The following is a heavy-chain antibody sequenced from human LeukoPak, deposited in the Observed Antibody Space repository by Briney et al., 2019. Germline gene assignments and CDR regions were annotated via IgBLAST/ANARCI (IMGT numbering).Heavy chain of an antibody. J-gene: IGHJ4*02. CDR2: ISSSSSYI. Sequence: PGGSLRLSCAASGFTFSTYTMTWVRQAPGKGLEWVSSISSSSSYIYYADSVKGRFIISRDNAKTSLYLQMNSLRAEDTAVYYCASPYNRFDYWGQGTLVTVSS. D-gene: IGHD1-14*01. CDR3: ASPYNRFDY. V-gene: IGHV3-21*01. CDR1: GFTFSTYT.